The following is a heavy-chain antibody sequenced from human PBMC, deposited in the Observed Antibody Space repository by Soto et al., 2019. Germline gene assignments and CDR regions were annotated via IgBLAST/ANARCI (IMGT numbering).Heavy chain of an antibody. Sequence: ETLSLTCAVSGGSVSSYSWSWIRQPPGKGLEWIGEINHSGSTIYNPSLKSRVTISLDTSENQFSLKVNSVTAADTAFYYCAKGSSWYLGPPFDYWGQGTPVTSPQ. CDR1: GGSVSSYS. V-gene: IGHV4-34*01. CDR2: INHSGST. D-gene: IGHD6-13*01. J-gene: IGHJ4*02. CDR3: AKGSSWYLGPPFDY.